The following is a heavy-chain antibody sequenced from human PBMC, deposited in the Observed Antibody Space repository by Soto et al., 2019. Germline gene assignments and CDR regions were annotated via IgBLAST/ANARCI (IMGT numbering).Heavy chain of an antibody. J-gene: IGHJ4*02. CDR3: ARDCSGGSYYFDY. CDR1: GFTFSSYG. Sequence: QVQLVESGGGVVQPGRSLRLSCAVSGFTFSSYGMHWVRQAPGKGLEWVAGVSYDGRDEFYADSVKGRFTISRDNSKSTLFLQMNSLRVEDTAVYYCARDCSGGSYYFDYWGQGTQVPVSS. V-gene: IGHV3-30*03. CDR2: VSYDGRDE. D-gene: IGHD2-15*01.